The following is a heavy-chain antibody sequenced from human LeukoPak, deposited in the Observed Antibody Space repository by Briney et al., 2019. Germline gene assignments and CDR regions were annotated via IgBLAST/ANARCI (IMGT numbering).Heavy chain of an antibody. J-gene: IGHJ5*02. CDR2: INHSGST. D-gene: IGHD2-15*01. CDR3: ARGDLGYCSGGSCYGDWFDP. CDR1: GGSFSGYY. V-gene: IGHV4-34*01. Sequence: SETLSLTCAVYGGSFSGYYWSWIRQPPGKGLEWIGEINHSGSTNYNPSLESRVTISVDTSKNQFSLKLSSVTAADTAVYYCARGDLGYCSGGSCYGDWFDPWGQGTLVTVSS.